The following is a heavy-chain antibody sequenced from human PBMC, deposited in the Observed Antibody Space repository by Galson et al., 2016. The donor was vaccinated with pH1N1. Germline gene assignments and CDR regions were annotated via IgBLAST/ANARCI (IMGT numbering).Heavy chain of an antibody. Sequence: QSGAEVKKPGESLKISCEGFGYSLTNYWIVWVRQMPGKGLEWMGIIYLSDSHTTYSPSFQGQVTISADKSTSTAYLERSSLKASDTATYYCASTRPEFRYFDWQKPHSFDYWGQGTLVTVSS. CDR2: IYLSDSHT. V-gene: IGHV5-51*01. CDR1: GYSLTNYW. J-gene: IGHJ4*02. CDR3: ASTRPEFRYFDWQKPHSFDY. D-gene: IGHD3-9*01.